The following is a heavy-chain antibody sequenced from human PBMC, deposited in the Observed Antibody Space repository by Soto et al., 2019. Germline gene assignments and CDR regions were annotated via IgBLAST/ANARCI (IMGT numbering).Heavy chain of an antibody. J-gene: IGHJ5*02. D-gene: IGHD6-19*01. CDR2: IYYSGST. Sequence: SETLSLTCTVSGGSISSYYWSWIRQPPGKGLEWIGYIYYSGSTNYNPSLKSRVTISVDTSKNQFSLKLSSVTAADTAVYYCARVVAVAGLYWFDPWGQGTQVTVSS. CDR1: GGSISSYY. V-gene: IGHV4-59*01. CDR3: ARVVAVAGLYWFDP.